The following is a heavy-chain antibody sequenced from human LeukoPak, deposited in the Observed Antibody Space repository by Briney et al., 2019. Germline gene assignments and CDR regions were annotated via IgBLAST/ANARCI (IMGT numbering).Heavy chain of an antibody. Sequence: GGSLRLSCAASGFTFSTYSMNWVRQAPGKGLEWVSYISYSSSAIYYADSLKGRFTISRDNAKNSLYLRMNSLRDEDTAVYYCARDSYGSSGYYYVSDYWGQGTLVTVSS. V-gene: IGHV3-48*02. CDR2: ISYSSSAI. J-gene: IGHJ4*02. CDR1: GFTFSTYS. D-gene: IGHD3-22*01. CDR3: ARDSYGSSGYYYVSDY.